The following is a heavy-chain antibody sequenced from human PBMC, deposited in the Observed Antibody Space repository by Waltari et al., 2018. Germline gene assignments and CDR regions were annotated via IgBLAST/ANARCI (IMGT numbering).Heavy chain of an antibody. V-gene: IGHV4-38-2*01. CDR1: GYSISSGYY. D-gene: IGHD1-26*01. CDR2: IYHSGST. CDR3: ARVVGAKLPTFDY. J-gene: IGHJ4*02. Sequence: QVQLQESGPGLVKPSETLSLTCAVSGYSISSGYYWGWIRQPPGKGLEWIGSIYHSGSTYYNPSLKSRVTISVDTSKNQFSLKLSSVTAADTAVYYCARVVGAKLPTFDYWGQGTLVTVSS.